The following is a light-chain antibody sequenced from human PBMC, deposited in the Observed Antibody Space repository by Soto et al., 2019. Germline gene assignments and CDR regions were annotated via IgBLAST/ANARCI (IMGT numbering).Light chain of an antibody. J-gene: IGLJ1*01. Sequence: QSVLTQPPSASGSPGQSVTISCTGTSSDVGAYNYVSWYQQLPGKAPKLIIYEVSKRPSGVPDRFSGSKSGNTASLTVSGLQAGDEADYYCTSYAGTYSFFYVFGTGTKLTVL. CDR2: EVS. V-gene: IGLV2-8*01. CDR3: TSYAGTYSFFYV. CDR1: SSDVGAYNY.